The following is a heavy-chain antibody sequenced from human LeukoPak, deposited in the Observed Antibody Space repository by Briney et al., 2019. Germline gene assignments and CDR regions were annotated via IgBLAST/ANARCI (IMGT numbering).Heavy chain of an antibody. Sequence: GGSLRLSCAASGFSFSSYEMNWVRQAPGKGLEWISYITSSGATKYSADSMKGRFTISRDNAKNSLYLQMTSLRVEDTAFYYCVRESRSDWYVGYFDYWGRGTLVTVSS. V-gene: IGHV3-48*03. CDR1: GFSFSSYE. D-gene: IGHD6-19*01. J-gene: IGHJ4*02. CDR3: VRESRSDWYVGYFDY. CDR2: ITSSGATK.